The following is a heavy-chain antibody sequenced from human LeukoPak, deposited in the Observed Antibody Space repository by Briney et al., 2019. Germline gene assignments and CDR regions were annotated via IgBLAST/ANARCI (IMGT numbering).Heavy chain of an antibody. V-gene: IGHV3-30*04. CDR1: EFTFTNYA. CDR3: ARGRSSGRGITYRYYYMDV. CDR2: ISYDGSNK. D-gene: IGHD3-10*01. J-gene: IGHJ6*03. Sequence: PGGSLRLSCAASEFTFTNYALHWVRQAPGKGLEWVAVISYDGSNKYYADSVKGRFTISRDNSKNTLYLQMNSLRAEDTAVYYCARGRSSGRGITYRYYYMDVWGKGTTVTVSS.